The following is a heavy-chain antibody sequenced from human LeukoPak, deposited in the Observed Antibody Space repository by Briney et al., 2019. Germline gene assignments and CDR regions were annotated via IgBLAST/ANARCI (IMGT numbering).Heavy chain of an antibody. V-gene: IGHV3-48*02. CDR1: GFTFSSNS. J-gene: IGHJ4*02. CDR2: ISSGSSTI. CDR3: ARDYLYAFDY. D-gene: IGHD3-16*01. Sequence: PGGSLRLSCAASGFTFSSNSMNWVRQAPGKGLEWVAYISSGSSTIDYADPVKGRFTISRDNAKNSLSLQMNGLRDEDTAVYYCARDYLYAFDYWGQGTLVTVSS.